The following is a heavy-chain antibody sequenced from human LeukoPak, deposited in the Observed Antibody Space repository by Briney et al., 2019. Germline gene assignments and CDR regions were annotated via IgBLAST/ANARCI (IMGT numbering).Heavy chain of an antibody. D-gene: IGHD3-9*01. CDR3: ARSPISTTYCLDY. J-gene: IGHJ4*02. CDR1: GFTFSSYN. Sequence: GGSLRLSCAASGFTFSSYNMNWVRQAPGKGLEWVSHISSSSSIIYYADSVKGRFTISRDNAKNSLYLQMNSLRAEDTAVYYCARSPISTTYCLDYWGQGTLVTVSS. V-gene: IGHV3-48*01. CDR2: ISSSSSII.